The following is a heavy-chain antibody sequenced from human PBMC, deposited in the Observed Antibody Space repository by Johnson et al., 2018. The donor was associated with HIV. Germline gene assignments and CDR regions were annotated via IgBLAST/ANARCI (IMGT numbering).Heavy chain of an antibody. CDR2: IWYDGSNK. CDR1: GFTFSNYG. Sequence: QVQLVESGGGVVQPGRSLRLSCAASGFTFSNYGMHWVRQTPGKWLEWVAVIWYDGSNKYYADSVKGRFTISRDNSENTLYLQMNSLKAEDTAVYYCASLSDDAFDFWGQGTMVIVSS. CDR3: ASLSDDAFDF. J-gene: IGHJ3*01. V-gene: IGHV3-33*01.